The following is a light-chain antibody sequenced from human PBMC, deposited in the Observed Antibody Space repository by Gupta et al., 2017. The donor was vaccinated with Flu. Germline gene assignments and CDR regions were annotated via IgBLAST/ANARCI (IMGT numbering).Light chain of an antibody. CDR1: QSLVYSDGNTY. V-gene: IGKV2-30*01. CDR3: RQGKHWPLT. Sequence: VSTHCLLSLSVTLGQPASISCRSSQSLVYSDGNTYLNWLHQRPGQSPRRLISKVSNRDSGVPDRFSGSGSGTNFTLKIGRVEAEDVGVYYCRQGKHWPLTFGQGARVDIK. CDR2: KVS. J-gene: IGKJ5*01.